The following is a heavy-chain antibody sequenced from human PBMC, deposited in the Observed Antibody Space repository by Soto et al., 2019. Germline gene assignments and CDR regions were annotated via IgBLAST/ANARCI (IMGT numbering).Heavy chain of an antibody. V-gene: IGHV4-39*01. CDR1: GGSISSSSYY. Sequence: SETLSLTCTVSGGSISSSSYYWGWIRQPPGKGLEWIGSIYYSGSTYYNPSLKSRVTISVDTSKNQFSLKLSSVTAADTAVYYCARHTPSISISDHWGQGTLVTVSS. CDR3: ARHTPSISISDH. J-gene: IGHJ4*02. D-gene: IGHD2-15*01. CDR2: IYYSGST.